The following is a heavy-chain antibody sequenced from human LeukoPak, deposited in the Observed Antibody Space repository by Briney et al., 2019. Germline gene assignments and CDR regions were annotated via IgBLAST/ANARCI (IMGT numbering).Heavy chain of an antibody. V-gene: IGHV3-23*01. Sequence: GGSLRLSCAASGFTFSSYAMSWVRQAPGKGLEWVSAISGSGGSTYYADSVKGRFTISRDNSKNTLHLQMNSLRAEDTAVYYCARPYYGSGKYNWFDPWGQGTLVTVSS. D-gene: IGHD3-10*01. J-gene: IGHJ5*02. CDR3: ARPYYGSGKYNWFDP. CDR2: ISGSGGST. CDR1: GFTFSSYA.